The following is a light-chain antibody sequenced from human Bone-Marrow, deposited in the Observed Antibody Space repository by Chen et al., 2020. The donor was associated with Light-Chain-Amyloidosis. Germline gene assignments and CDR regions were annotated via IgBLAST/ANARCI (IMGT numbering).Light chain of an antibody. Sequence: QSALTPPAPVSGSPGQTITISCTGTSSDVGGDNHVSGYQQHPDKAPKLMIYAVTNRPSWVPDRFSGSKSDNTASLTISGLQTEDEADYFCSSYTITNTLVFGSGTRVTVL. CDR3: SSYTITNTLV. J-gene: IGLJ1*01. CDR1: SSDVGGDNH. CDR2: AVT. V-gene: IGLV2-14*01.